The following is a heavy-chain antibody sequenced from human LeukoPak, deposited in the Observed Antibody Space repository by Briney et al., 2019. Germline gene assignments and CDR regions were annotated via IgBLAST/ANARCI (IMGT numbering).Heavy chain of an antibody. J-gene: IGHJ5*02. Sequence: SETLSLTCSVSGASISRSTYYWGWIRQPPGKGLEWIGSVFRTGTAYYNPSLRSRVTVSVDTSKNQFSLKLSSVTATDTAVYYCTKNDVGDYGTWGQGTLVIVST. D-gene: IGHD4-17*01. CDR3: TKNDVGDYGT. CDR2: VFRTGTA. V-gene: IGHV4-39*01. CDR1: GASISRSTYY.